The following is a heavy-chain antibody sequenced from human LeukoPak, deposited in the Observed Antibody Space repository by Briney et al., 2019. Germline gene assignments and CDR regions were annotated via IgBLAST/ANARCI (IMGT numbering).Heavy chain of an antibody. Sequence: SETLSLTCSISGGSISSSYWSWIRQPPGKGLEWIGYISYNGNTNYNSSLKSRVTILVDTSKNQFSLKLSSVTAADTAVYYCARAEGYITLGPWGQGTLVTVSS. J-gene: IGHJ5*02. CDR1: GGSISSSY. D-gene: IGHD1-20*01. CDR3: ARAEGYITLGP. V-gene: IGHV4-59*08. CDR2: ISYNGNT.